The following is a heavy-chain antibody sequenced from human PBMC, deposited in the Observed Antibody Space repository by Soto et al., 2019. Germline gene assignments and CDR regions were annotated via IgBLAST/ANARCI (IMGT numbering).Heavy chain of an antibody. J-gene: IGHJ4*02. CDR1: GFRFSSYS. CDR2: ITATGDRT. V-gene: IGHV3-23*01. CDR3: ATMNGYFEY. D-gene: IGHD3-22*01. Sequence: EVQLLESGGGLVQPGGSLRLSCADSGFRFSSYSMSWVRQTPGKGLEWVAAITATGDRTYYADSVTGRFTISRDNSKKPHYLQMTSLRAEDTAMYYCATMNGYFEYWGQGTPVTVSS.